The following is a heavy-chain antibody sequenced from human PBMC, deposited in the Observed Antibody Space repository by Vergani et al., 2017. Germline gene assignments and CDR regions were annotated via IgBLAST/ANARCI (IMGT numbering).Heavy chain of an antibody. J-gene: IGHJ4*02. D-gene: IGHD3-9*01. CDR1: GYPFTAYY. CDR2: ISPDGFST. CDR3: AREPPLTGFFDY. Sequence: QVQLVQSGAEVGKPGASVKISCKASGYPFTAYYLHWVRPAPEQGLEGVGVISPDGFSTVYAQKFQGRVTINRDTSTSTVYVEVTSLRSDATAVYYCAREPPLTGFFDYWGQGTLVTVSS. V-gene: IGHV1-46*03.